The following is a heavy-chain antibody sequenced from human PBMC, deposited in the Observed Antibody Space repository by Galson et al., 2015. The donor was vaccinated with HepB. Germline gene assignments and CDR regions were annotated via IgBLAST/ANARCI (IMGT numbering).Heavy chain of an antibody. CDR3: ARDAVQLWFGGDNWFET. D-gene: IGHD3-10*01. Sequence: SLRLSCAASGFTFSSYAMSWVRQAPGKGLEWVSGISGSGDRIYYADSVKGRFTISRDNSKKTVFVQMNRLRAEDTAVYYCARDAVQLWFGGDNWFETWGRGTLVTVSS. CDR1: GFTFSSYA. J-gene: IGHJ5*02. CDR2: ISGSGDRI. V-gene: IGHV3-23*01.